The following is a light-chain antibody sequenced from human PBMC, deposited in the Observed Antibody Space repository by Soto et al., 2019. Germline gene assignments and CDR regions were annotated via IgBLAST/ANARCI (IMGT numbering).Light chain of an antibody. J-gene: IGLJ1*01. Sequence: QSALTQPASVSGSPGQSITISCTGTSSDVGSYNLVSWYQQHPGKAPKLMIYEGSKRPSGVSNRFSGSKSGNTAPLTISGLQAEDEADYYCCSYAGSSYVFGTGTKVTVL. CDR2: EGS. V-gene: IGLV2-23*01. CDR3: CSYAGSSYV. CDR1: SSDVGSYNL.